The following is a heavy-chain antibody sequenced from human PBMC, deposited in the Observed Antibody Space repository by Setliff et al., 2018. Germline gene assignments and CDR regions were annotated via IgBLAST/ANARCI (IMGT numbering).Heavy chain of an antibody. CDR2: IHHSGTT. J-gene: IGHJ4*02. Sequence: SETLSLTCAVYGGSFSDYYWGWIRQPPWKGLEWIGEIHHSGTTNYNPLFKSRVTISVDRPKNQFSLKLSSVTAADTGVYYCARDSALHSYHYDSSGYLDYWGQGALVTVSS. CDR3: ARDSALHSYHYDSSGYLDY. D-gene: IGHD3-22*01. V-gene: IGHV4-34*01. CDR1: GGSFSDYY.